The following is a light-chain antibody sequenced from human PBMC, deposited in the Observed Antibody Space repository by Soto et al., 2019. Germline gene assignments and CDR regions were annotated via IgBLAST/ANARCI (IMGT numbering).Light chain of an antibody. CDR2: DAS. V-gene: IGKV1-5*01. Sequence: DIQMTQSPSTLSASVGDRVTITCRASQSISGWLAWFQQKPGKAPKLLIYDASTLESGDPSRFSGSGSGTQFTLTISSLQPDDFATYFCQQYSSYSLYTFGQGTNLEL. CDR1: QSISGW. CDR3: QQYSSYSLYT. J-gene: IGKJ2*01.